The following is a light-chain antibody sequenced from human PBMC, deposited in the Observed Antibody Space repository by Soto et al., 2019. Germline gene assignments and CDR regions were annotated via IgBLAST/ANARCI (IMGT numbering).Light chain of an antibody. CDR2: DVS. Sequence: QSVLTQPASVSGSPGQSITISCTGTSSDVGGYNYVSWYQQHPGKAPKLMIYDVSNRPSGVSNRFSGSKSGNTASLTISGLQADDEAAYYCSSYTTSSTLVVFGTGTKVTVL. J-gene: IGLJ1*01. V-gene: IGLV2-14*01. CDR3: SSYTTSSTLVV. CDR1: SSDVGGYNY.